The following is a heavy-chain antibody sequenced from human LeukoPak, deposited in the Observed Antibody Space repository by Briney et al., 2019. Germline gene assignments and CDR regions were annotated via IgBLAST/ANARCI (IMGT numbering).Heavy chain of an antibody. CDR2: ISIDGSNQ. V-gene: IGHV3-30*18. D-gene: IGHD1-26*01. CDR1: GFTFSGYG. CDR3: AKPPEVGATEAYFDY. Sequence: GESLRLSCAASGFTFSGYGMHWVRQAPGKGLEWVALISIDGSNQYYADSVKGRFTISRDNSKNTLYLQMSSLRAEDTAVYYCAKPPEVGATEAYFDYWGQGTLVTASS. J-gene: IGHJ4*02.